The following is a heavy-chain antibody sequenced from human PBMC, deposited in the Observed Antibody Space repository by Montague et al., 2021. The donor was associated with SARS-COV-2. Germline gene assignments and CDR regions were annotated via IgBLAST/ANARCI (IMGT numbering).Heavy chain of an antibody. CDR2: INHSGST. CDR3: ARVRAVPAAMRIFSLGRSYYGMDV. CDR1: GGSFSGYY. D-gene: IGHD2-2*01. Sequence: SETLSLTCAVYGGSFSGYYWSWIRQPPGKGLKWIGEINHSGSTNYNPSLKSRVTISVDTSKNQFSLKLSSVTAADTAVYYRARVRAVPAAMRIFSLGRSYYGMDVWGQGTTVTVSS. V-gene: IGHV4-34*01. J-gene: IGHJ6*02.